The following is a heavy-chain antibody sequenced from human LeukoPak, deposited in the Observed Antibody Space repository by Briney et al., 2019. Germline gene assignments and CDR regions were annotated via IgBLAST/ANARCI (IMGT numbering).Heavy chain of an antibody. Sequence: ASVNVSCKASGYTFTSYGISWVRQAPGQGLEWMGWISAYNGNTNYAQELQGRVTMTTDTSTSTAYMELRSLRSDDTAVYYCARDLFFWSGYQGPPDYYYYGMDVWGQGTTVTVSS. CDR2: ISAYNGNT. D-gene: IGHD3-3*01. V-gene: IGHV1-18*01. J-gene: IGHJ6*02. CDR3: ARDLFFWSGYQGPPDYYYYGMDV. CDR1: GYTFTSYG.